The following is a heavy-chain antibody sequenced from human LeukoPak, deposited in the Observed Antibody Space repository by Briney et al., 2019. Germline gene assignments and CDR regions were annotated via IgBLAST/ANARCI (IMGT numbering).Heavy chain of an antibody. D-gene: IGHD3-10*01. CDR1: GFTFSSYG. Sequence: GRSLRLSCAASGFTFSSYGMHWVRQAPGKGLEWVAVIWYDGSNKYYADSVKGRFTISRDNSKNTLYLQMNSLRAEDTAVYYCAKRLSRGILIDYWGQGTLVTVSS. V-gene: IGHV3-33*06. J-gene: IGHJ4*02. CDR2: IWYDGSNK. CDR3: AKRLSRGILIDY.